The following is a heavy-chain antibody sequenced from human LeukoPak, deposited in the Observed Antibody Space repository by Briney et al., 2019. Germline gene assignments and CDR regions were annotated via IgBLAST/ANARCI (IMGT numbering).Heavy chain of an antibody. CDR1: GFTLNSYA. D-gene: IGHD6-13*01. CDR2: ISGTIGNV. CDR3: VGPPGSTSSCYPPPFAY. Sequence: GGSLRLSCAASGFTLNSYAMNWVRQAPGKGLEWFSSISGTIGNVYYAVSVKGRFTISRDQSKNILYLQMTSLRADDTPAYYRVGPPGSTSSCYPPPFAYWGQGTLVTVSS. V-gene: IGHV3-23*01. J-gene: IGHJ4*02.